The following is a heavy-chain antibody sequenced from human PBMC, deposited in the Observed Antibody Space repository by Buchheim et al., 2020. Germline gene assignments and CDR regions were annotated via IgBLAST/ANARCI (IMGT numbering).Heavy chain of an antibody. CDR3: ARRDRMIRGVIPPFDY. J-gene: IGHJ4*02. CDR1: GYSFVSSW. Sequence: EVQLVQSGAEVKKPGESLKISCKGSGYSFVSSWIGWVRQMPGKGLEWMAIIYPGDSSTTYSPSFQGQVTISADKSISTAYLQWSSLKASDSAMYYCARRDRMIRGVIPPFDYWGQGTL. D-gene: IGHD3-10*01. V-gene: IGHV5-51*01. CDR2: IYPGDSST.